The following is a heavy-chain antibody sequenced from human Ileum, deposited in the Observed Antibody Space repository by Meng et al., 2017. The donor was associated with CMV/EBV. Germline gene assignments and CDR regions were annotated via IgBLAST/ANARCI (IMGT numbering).Heavy chain of an antibody. D-gene: IGHD2-15*01. CDR3: ARDAAYCDGGGCYSAYYFDY. CDR2: IDGDGSYT. J-gene: IGHJ4*02. V-gene: IGHV3-74*01. CDR1: GFTFSSHW. Sequence: GESLKISCAVSGFTFSSHWMHWVRQAPGKGLVWVSRIDGDGSYTNYADSVKGRFTISRDNAKSTLFLEMTSLRVEDTAVYYCARDAAYCDGGGCYSAYYFDYWGQGALVTVSS.